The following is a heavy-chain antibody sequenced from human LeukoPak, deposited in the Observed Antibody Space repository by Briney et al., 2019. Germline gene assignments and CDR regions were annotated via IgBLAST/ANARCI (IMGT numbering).Heavy chain of an antibody. V-gene: IGHV3-23*01. CDR1: GFTFSSYA. Sequence: GGSLRLSCAASGFTFSSYAMSWVRQAPGKGLEWVSAISGSGHSTYYGDSVKGRFTISRDNSRNTLYLQMISLGADDTALYYCARNLNSGSYYYFDSWGLGTLVTVSS. CDR3: ARNLNSGSYYYFDS. D-gene: IGHD5-12*01. CDR2: ISGSGHST. J-gene: IGHJ4*02.